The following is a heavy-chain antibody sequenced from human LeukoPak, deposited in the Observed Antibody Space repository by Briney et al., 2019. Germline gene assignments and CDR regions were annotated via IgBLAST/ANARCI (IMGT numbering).Heavy chain of an antibody. CDR2: ISYDGSNK. CDR3: ARDEGSGSYWGSGAFDI. V-gene: IGHV3-30-3*01. D-gene: IGHD1-26*01. CDR1: GFTFSSYP. Sequence: PGRSLRLSCAASGFTFSSYPMHWVRQAPGKGLEWVAVISYDGSNKYYADSVKGRFTISRDNSKNTLYLQMNSLRAEDTAVYYCARDEGSGSYWGSGAFDIWGQGTMVTVSS. J-gene: IGHJ3*02.